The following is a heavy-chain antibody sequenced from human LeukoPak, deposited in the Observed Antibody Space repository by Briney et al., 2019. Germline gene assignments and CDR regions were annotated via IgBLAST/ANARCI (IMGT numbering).Heavy chain of an antibody. J-gene: IGHJ4*02. CDR1: GFTFSSYS. Sequence: GGSLRLSCAASGFTFSSYSMNWVRQAPEKGLEWVSSISSSSSYIYYADSVKGRFTISRDNAKNSLYLQMNSLRAEDTAVYYCARDYSSGWFTVYFDYWGQGTLVTVSS. CDR3: ARDYSSGWFTVYFDY. CDR2: ISSSSSYI. V-gene: IGHV3-21*01. D-gene: IGHD6-19*01.